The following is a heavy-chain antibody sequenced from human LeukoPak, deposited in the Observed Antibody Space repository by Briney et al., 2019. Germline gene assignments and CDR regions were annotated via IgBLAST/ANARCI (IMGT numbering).Heavy chain of an antibody. CDR1: GGSISSGGYS. D-gene: IGHD5-12*01. CDR2: IYHSGST. Sequence: SQTLSLTCAVSGGSISSGGYSWSWIRQPPGKGLEWIGYIYHSGSTYYNPSLKSRVTISVDTSKNQFSLKLTSVTAADTAVYYCARDRLGLPVDYWGQGTLVTVSS. CDR3: ARDRLGLPVDY. J-gene: IGHJ4*02. V-gene: IGHV4-30-2*01.